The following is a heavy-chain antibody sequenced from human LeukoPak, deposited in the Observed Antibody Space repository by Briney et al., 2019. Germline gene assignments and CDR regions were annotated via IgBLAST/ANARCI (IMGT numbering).Heavy chain of an antibody. CDR3: ARRGATVEWFDP. CDR1: GYSFTNYW. Sequence: PGESLKISCKGSGYSFTNYWIAWVRQMPGKGLEWMGIIYPGDSDTRYSPYLQGQVTISADKSISTAYLQWSNLKASDTAMYYCARRGATVEWFDPWGQGTLVTVSS. D-gene: IGHD3-16*01. J-gene: IGHJ5*02. CDR2: IYPGDSDT. V-gene: IGHV5-51*01.